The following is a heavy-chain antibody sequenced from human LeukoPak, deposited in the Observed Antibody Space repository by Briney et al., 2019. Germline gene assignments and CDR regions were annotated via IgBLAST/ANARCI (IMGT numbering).Heavy chain of an antibody. CDR2: ISSYTGST. J-gene: IGHJ6*02. CDR3: ARVVRCSGGSCYSSYYYYGMDV. CDR1: GYTFTSYS. Sequence: GASVKVSCKASGYTFTSYSINWVRQAPGQGLEWVGWISSYTGSTNYAQKLQGRVTMTTDTSTSTAYMELRSLRSDDTAVYYCARVVRCSGGSCYSSYYYYGMDVWGQGTTVTVSS. D-gene: IGHD2-15*01. V-gene: IGHV1-18*01.